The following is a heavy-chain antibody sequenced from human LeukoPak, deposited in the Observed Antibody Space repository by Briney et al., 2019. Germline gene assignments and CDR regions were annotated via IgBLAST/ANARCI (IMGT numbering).Heavy chain of an antibody. CDR1: GGSISSGSYY. Sequence: PSQTLSLTCTVSGGSISSGSYYWSWIRQPAGKGLEWIGRIYTSGSTNYNPSLKSRVTISVDTSKNRFSLKLSSVTAADTAVYYCARAGYSYGPYYFDYWGQGTLVTVSS. CDR3: ARAGYSYGPYYFDY. V-gene: IGHV4-61*02. J-gene: IGHJ4*02. D-gene: IGHD5-18*01. CDR2: IYTSGST.